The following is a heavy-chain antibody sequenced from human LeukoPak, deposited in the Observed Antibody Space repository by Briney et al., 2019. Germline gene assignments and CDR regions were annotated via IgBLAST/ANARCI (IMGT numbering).Heavy chain of an antibody. CDR1: GFTFSSSA. J-gene: IGHJ6*03. D-gene: IGHD2-2*01. Sequence: GGSLRLSCAASGFTFSSSAMSWVRQAPGKGLEWVSVISDSGGGTYYADSVKGRFTVSRDNSMHTLYLQMNSLRAEDTAIYYCARGRLSGITSCPYDMDVWGKGTTVTVSS. CDR2: ISDSGGGT. CDR3: ARGRLSGITSCPYDMDV. V-gene: IGHV3-23*01.